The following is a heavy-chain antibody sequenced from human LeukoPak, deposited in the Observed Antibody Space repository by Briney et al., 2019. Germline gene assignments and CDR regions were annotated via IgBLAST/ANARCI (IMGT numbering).Heavy chain of an antibody. J-gene: IGHJ4*02. CDR3: ARVGVGATSPFGY. D-gene: IGHD1-26*01. Sequence: SVKASXKASGGTFSSYAISWVRQAPGQGLEWMGRIIPIFGTANYAQKFQGRVTITTDESTSTAYMELSSLRSEDTAVYYCARVGVGATSPFGYWGQGTLVTVSS. CDR1: GGTFSSYA. CDR2: IIPIFGTA. V-gene: IGHV1-69*05.